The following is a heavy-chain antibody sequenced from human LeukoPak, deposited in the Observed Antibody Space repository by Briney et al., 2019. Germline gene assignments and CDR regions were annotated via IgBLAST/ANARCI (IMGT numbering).Heavy chain of an antibody. J-gene: IGHJ4*02. CDR3: ARAPRRDGYNSPKYYFDY. Sequence: GGSLRLSCAASGFTFSSYSMNWVRQAPGKGLEWVSSISSGSSYIYYADSVKGRFTISRDNAKNSLYLQMNSLRAEDTAVYYCARAPRRDGYNSPKYYFDYWGQGTLVTVSS. D-gene: IGHD5-24*01. CDR1: GFTFSSYS. V-gene: IGHV3-21*01. CDR2: ISSGSSYI.